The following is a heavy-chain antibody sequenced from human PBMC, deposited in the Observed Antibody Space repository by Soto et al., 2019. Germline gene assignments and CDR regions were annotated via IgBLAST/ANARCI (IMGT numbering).Heavy chain of an antibody. CDR1: GFTFSSYW. V-gene: IGHV3-74*01. J-gene: IGHJ3*02. Sequence: GGSLRLSCAASGFTFSSYWMHWVRQAPGKGLVWVSRINSDGSSTIYADSVKGRFTISRDNAKNTLYLQMNSLRAEDTAVYYCARDMGGIAALDAFDIWGQGTMVTVSS. CDR3: ARDMGGIAALDAFDI. D-gene: IGHD6-13*01. CDR2: INSDGSST.